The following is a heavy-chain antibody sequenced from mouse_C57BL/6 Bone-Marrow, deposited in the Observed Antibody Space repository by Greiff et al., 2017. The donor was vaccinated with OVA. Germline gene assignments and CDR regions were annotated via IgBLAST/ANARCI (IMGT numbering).Heavy chain of an antibody. J-gene: IGHJ2*01. V-gene: IGHV1-80*01. Sequence: VQLQQSGAELVKPGASVKISCKASGYVSSSYWMNRVKKRPGKGLEWIGPIYPGDGDANYNGKFKGNATLTADKSSSTAYMQLSSLTSEDSAVYCCARGYYWGQGTTLTVSS. CDR3: ARGYY. CDR2: IYPGDGDA. CDR1: GYVSSSYW.